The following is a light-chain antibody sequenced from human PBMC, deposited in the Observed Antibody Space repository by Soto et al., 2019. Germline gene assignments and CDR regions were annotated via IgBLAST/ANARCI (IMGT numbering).Light chain of an antibody. CDR2: GAS. CDR3: QQYNSRPPRT. Sequence: EIVMTQSPATLSVSPGERATLSCRASQSVASNLAWYQQKPGQAPRLLIYGASIRATGIPARFSGSGSGTEFTLTISRLQSEDLAVYFCQQYNSRPPRTFGQGTKVDIK. V-gene: IGKV3-15*01. CDR1: QSVASN. J-gene: IGKJ1*01.